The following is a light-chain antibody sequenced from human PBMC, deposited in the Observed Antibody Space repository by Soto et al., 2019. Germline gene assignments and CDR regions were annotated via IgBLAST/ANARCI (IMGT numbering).Light chain of an antibody. CDR1: QGITTW. Sequence: DIQMTQSPSFVSASVGDRVTISCRASQGITTWLAWYQQKPGRAPNLLIFAASSLQSGVPSRFRGSGSGTDFTLTISSLQPEDFATYYCQQSSSTPYTFGQGTKVDIK. CDR3: QQSSSTPYT. V-gene: IGKV1-12*01. CDR2: AAS. J-gene: IGKJ2*01.